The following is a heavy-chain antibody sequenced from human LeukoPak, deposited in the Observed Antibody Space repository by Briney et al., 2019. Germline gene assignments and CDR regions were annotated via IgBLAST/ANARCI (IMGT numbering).Heavy chain of an antibody. CDR3: ARGDEYSSGWYVGVDY. CDR1: GYTFTSYY. J-gene: IGHJ4*02. V-gene: IGHV1-46*01. Sequence: ASVKVSCKASGYTFTSYYMHWVRQAPGQGLEWMGIINPSGGSTSYAQKFQGRVTMTRDTSTSTVYMELSSLRSEGTAVYYCARGDEYSSGWYVGVDYWGQGTLVTVSS. D-gene: IGHD6-19*01. CDR2: INPSGGST.